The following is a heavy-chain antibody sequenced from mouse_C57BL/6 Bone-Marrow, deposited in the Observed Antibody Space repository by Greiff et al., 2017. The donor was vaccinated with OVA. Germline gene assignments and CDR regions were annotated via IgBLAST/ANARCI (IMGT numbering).Heavy chain of an antibody. D-gene: IGHD2-4*01. CDR1: GYTSTSYG. J-gene: IGHJ2*01. Sequence: QVQLQQSGAELARPGASVKLSCKASGYTSTSYGISWVKQRTGQGLEWIGEIYPRSGNTYYNEKFKGKATLTADKSSSTAYMELRSLTSEDSAVYFCAREKDDYGYFDYWGQGTTLTVSS. V-gene: IGHV1-81*01. CDR3: AREKDDYGYFDY. CDR2: IYPRSGNT.